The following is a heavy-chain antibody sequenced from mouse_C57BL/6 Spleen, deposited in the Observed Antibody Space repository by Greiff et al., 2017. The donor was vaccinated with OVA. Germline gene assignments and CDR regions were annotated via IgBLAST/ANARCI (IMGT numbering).Heavy chain of an antibody. CDR3: AREDDYDGCAY. V-gene: IGHV1-52*01. CDR2: IDPSDSET. CDR1: GYTFTSYW. Sequence: VQLQQPGAELVRPGSSVKLSCKASGYTFTSYWMHWVKQRPIQGLEWIGNIDPSDSETHYNQKFKDKATLTVDKSSSTAYMQLSSLTSEDSAVYYCAREDDYDGCAYWGQGTLVTVSA. J-gene: IGHJ3*01. D-gene: IGHD2-4*01.